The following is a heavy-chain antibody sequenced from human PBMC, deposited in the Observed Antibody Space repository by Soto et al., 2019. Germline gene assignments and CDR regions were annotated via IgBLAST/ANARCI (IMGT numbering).Heavy chain of an antibody. J-gene: IGHJ3*02. D-gene: IGHD1-26*01. V-gene: IGHV3-33*01. CDR1: GFTFSSYV. CDR3: ARGRGAGAKYNLEI. Sequence: WLSLRLSCAASGFTFSSYVMQLVRQAPGKGLEWVSAIWYDRTNEDYADSVKGRFTIYRDNSQNTLYLQMNSLRAEDTAVYYCARGRGAGAKYNLEILRQVTTVTV. CDR2: IWYDRTNE.